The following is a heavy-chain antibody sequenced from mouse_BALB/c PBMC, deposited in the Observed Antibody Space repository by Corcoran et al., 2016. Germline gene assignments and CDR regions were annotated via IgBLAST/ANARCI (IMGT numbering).Heavy chain of an antibody. Sequence: EVLLQQSGPELVKPGASVKIPCKASGYTFTDYNMDWVKQSHGKSLEWIGDINPNNGGTIYNQKFKGKATLTVDKSSSTAYMERRSLTSEDTAVYYCARWRDGKFAYWGQGTLVTVSA. D-gene: IGHD3-3*01. V-gene: IGHV1-18*01. J-gene: IGHJ3*01. CDR3: ARWRDGKFAY. CDR1: GYTFTDYN. CDR2: INPNNGGT.